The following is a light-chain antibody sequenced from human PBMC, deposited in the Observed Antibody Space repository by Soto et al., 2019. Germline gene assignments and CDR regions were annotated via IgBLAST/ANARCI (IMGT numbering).Light chain of an antibody. CDR2: LDS. Sequence: MTQSPSTLSVSVGDRVTISCRASQNISSSVAWYHQKPGQATWPLIYLDSARASGIPARFSGSGSGTEFTLTLSRHQSEDYAVYYYQHSRTFAQGTKVDI. J-gene: IGKJ2*01. CDR1: QNISSS. CDR3: QHSRT. V-gene: IGKV3-15*01.